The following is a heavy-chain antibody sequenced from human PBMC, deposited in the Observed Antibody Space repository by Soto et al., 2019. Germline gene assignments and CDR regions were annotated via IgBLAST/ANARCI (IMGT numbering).Heavy chain of an antibody. V-gene: IGHV1-69*13. CDR3: ARESGSGGSYPYYYYGMDV. D-gene: IGHD2-15*01. J-gene: IGHJ6*02. CDR1: GGTFSSYA. Sequence: ASVKVSCKASGGTFSSYAISWVRQAPGQGLEWMGGIIPIFGTANYAQKFQGRVTITADESTSTAYMELSSLRPEDTAVYYCARESGSGGSYPYYYYGMDVWGQGTTVTVSS. CDR2: IIPIFGTA.